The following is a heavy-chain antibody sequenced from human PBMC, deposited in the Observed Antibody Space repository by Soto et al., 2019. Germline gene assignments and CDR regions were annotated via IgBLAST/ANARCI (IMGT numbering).Heavy chain of an antibody. CDR3: AREERDYYDTSGYYPNCFDP. Sequence: PGGSLILSCTASGFNFRTYAMGWVRQAPGKGLEWVSTVSGSGVSTYYADSVKGRFTISRDNSENTLYLQMKSLRAEDTAAYYCAREERDYYDTSGYYPNCFDPWGQGTLVTVSS. D-gene: IGHD3-22*01. J-gene: IGHJ5*02. CDR2: VSGSGVST. CDR1: GFNFRTYA. V-gene: IGHV3-23*01.